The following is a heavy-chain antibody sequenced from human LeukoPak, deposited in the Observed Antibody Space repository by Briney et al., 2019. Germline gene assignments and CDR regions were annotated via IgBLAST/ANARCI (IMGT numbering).Heavy chain of an antibody. CDR3: ARASWISTADAVC. CDR2: IYTSGST. D-gene: IGHD2-2*03. Sequence: PSETLSLTCTVSGGSISSYYWSWIRQPPGKGLEWIGYIYTSGSTNYNPSLKSRVTISVDTSKNQFSLKLSSVTAADTAIYYCARASWISTADAVCWGQGTQVTVSS. CDR1: GGSISSYY. V-gene: IGHV4-4*09. J-gene: IGHJ4*02.